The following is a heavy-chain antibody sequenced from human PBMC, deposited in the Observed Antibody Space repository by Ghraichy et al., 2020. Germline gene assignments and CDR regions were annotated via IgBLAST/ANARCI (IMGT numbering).Heavy chain of an antibody. V-gene: IGHV3-23*01. CDR3: AKDVGRGGGSCFHH. CDR1: GFTFSSYA. D-gene: IGHD2-15*01. J-gene: IGHJ1*01. CDR2: ISGSGGNT. Sequence: GVLRLSCAASGFTFSSYAMSWVRQAPGKGLEWVSAISGSGGNTYYADSVKGRFTFSRDNSKNTLYLQMNSLRAEDKAVYYCAKDVGRGGGSCFHHWGQGTLVTVSS.